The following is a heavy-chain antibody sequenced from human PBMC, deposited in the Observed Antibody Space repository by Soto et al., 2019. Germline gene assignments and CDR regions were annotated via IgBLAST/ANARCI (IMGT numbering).Heavy chain of an antibody. V-gene: IGHV3-33*01. D-gene: IGHD2-21*01. CDR3: ARAQKGLHILNY. J-gene: IGHJ4*02. CDR1: GFTFSSYG. Sequence: QVQLVESGGGVVQPGRSLRLSCAASGFTFSSYGMHWVRQAPGKGLEWVAVIWYDGSNKYYADSVKGRFTISRDNSKNTLYLQMNSLRAEDTAVYYCARAQKGLHILNYWGQGTLVTVSS. CDR2: IWYDGSNK.